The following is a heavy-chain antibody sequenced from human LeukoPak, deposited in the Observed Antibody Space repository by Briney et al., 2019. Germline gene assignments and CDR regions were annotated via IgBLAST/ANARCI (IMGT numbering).Heavy chain of an antibody. CDR2: INPNSGGT. CDR3: ARDLVVNTVVPAATFDY. Sequence: ASVKVSCTASGYTFTGYYMHWVRQAPGQGLEWMGWINPNSGGTNYAQKFQGRVTMTRDTSISTAYMELSRLRSDDTAVYYCARDLVVNTVVPAATFDYWGQGTLVTVSS. D-gene: IGHD2-2*01. J-gene: IGHJ4*02. CDR1: GYTFTGYY. V-gene: IGHV1-2*02.